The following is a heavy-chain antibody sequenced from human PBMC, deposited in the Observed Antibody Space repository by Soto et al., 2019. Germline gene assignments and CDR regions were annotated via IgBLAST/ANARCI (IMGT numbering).Heavy chain of an antibody. CDR2: IYYSGST. CDR1: GGSISSSSYY. D-gene: IGHD6-13*01. CDR3: ARHRRSSSCYSWWFDP. J-gene: IGHJ5*02. V-gene: IGHV4-39*01. Sequence: SETLSLTCTVSGGSISSSSYYWGWISQPPGKGLEWIGSIYYSGSTYYNPSLKSRVTISVDTSKNQFSLKLSSVTAADTAVYYCARHRRSSSCYSWWFDPWRQGTLVTVSS.